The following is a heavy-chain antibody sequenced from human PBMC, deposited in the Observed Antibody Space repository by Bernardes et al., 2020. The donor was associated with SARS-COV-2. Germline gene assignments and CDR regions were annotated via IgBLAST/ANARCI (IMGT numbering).Heavy chain of an antibody. CDR2: IYYSGST. Sequence: SETLSLTCTVSGGSISSSSYYWGWIRQPPGKGLEWIGSIYYSGSTYYNPSLKSRVTISVDTSKNQFSLKLSSVTAADTAVYYCASYDPQAHYGMDVWGQGTTVTVSS. CDR3: ASYDPQAHYGMDV. D-gene: IGHD3-22*01. V-gene: IGHV4-39*01. CDR1: GGSISSSSYY. J-gene: IGHJ6*02.